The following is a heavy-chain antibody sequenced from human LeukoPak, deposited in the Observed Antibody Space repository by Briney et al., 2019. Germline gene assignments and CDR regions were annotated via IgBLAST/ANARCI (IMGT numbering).Heavy chain of an antibody. CDR2: ISGSGGHT. D-gene: IGHD1-26*01. V-gene: IGHV3-23*01. CDR1: GFSFSGYA. Sequence: GVSLRLSCAASGFSFSGYAMSWIRQAPGKGLEWVSGISGSGGHTHYADSVKGRFTISRDNSKKTLYLEVFSLRADDTAVYYCAKSGSYERWFDPWGQGTLVTVSS. J-gene: IGHJ5*02. CDR3: AKSGSYERWFDP.